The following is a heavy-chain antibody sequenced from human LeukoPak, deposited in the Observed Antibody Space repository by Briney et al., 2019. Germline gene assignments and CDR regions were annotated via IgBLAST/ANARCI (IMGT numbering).Heavy chain of an antibody. CDR1: GGSIRSCCYY. D-gene: IGHD3-10*01. J-gene: IGHJ5*02. V-gene: IGHV4-39*01. Sequence: PSETRSLSCTVSGGSIRSCCYYWVWIRQPPGKGLEWIGSIYDSGSTYYNPSLKSRVTISVDTSKNQFSLKLNSVTAADTAVYYRARHYGPWGQGTLVTVSS. CDR2: IYDSGST. CDR3: ARHYGP.